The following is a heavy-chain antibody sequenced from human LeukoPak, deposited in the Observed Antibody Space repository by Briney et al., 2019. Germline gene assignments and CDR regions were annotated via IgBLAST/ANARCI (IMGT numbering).Heavy chain of an antibody. CDR2: ISSSGSTI. CDR1: GFTFSSYE. V-gene: IGHV3-48*03. J-gene: IGHJ6*03. Sequence: GGSLRLSCAASGFTFSSYEMNWVRQAPGKGLEWVSYISSSGSTIYYADSVKGRSTISRDNAKNSLYLQMNSLRAEDTAVYYCASTPRGVITYYYYMDVWGKGTTVTISS. D-gene: IGHD3-10*01. CDR3: ASTPRGVITYYYYMDV.